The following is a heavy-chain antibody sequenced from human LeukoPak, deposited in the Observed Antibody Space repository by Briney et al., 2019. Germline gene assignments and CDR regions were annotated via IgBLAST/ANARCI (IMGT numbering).Heavy chain of an antibody. Sequence: ASVTVSCKASGYTFTDYYIHWVRQAPGHGVEWLGWMNVKSGATSSAQKFPGRFTITRDTSIGTASMEFSSLTSDDTAVYYCARQSGTYWGLDYWGQGTLVTVSS. V-gene: IGHV1-2*02. D-gene: IGHD1-26*01. J-gene: IGHJ4*02. CDR3: ARQSGTYWGLDY. CDR2: MNVKSGAT. CDR1: GYTFTDYY.